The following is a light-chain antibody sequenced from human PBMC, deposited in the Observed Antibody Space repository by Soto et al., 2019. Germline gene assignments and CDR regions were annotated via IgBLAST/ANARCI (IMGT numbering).Light chain of an antibody. Sequence: EIVITQSPATLSVSTGQRANRSCSSSQSISSNLAWYQQKPGQAPRLLMFRTSSRATGFPARFSGSGSGTEFNLTISSLQSEDFGVYYCQQYNNWPRATFGGGTKVDIK. CDR1: QSISSN. V-gene: IGKV3-15*01. CDR3: QQYNNWPRAT. J-gene: IGKJ4*01. CDR2: RTS.